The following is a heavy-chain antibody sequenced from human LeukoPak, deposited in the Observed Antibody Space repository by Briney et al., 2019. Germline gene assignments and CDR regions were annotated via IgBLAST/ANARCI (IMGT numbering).Heavy chain of an antibody. V-gene: IGHV4-61*09. D-gene: IGHD3-10*01. CDR2: IYTSGST. J-gene: IGHJ4*02. CDR3: ARGYYGSGSLYYFDY. CDR1: GGSINSGGYY. Sequence: SQTLSLTCSVSGGSINSGGYYWTWIRQPAGKGLEWIGNIYTSGSTNYNPSLKSRVTISVDTSKNQFSLKLSSVTAADTAVYYCARGYYGSGSLYYFDYWGQGTLVTVSS.